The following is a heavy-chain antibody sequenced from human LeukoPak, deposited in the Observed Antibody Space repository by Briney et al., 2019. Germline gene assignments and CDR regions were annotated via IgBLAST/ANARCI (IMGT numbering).Heavy chain of an antibody. V-gene: IGHV3-11*01. CDR3: ATTANQLVKAGGGIAAAGPSKKFDY. CDR1: GFTFSDYY. Sequence: GGSLRLSCAASGFTFSDYYMSWIRQAPGKGLEWVSYISSSGSTIYYADSVKGRFTISRDNAKNSLYLQMNSLRAEDTAVYYCATTANQLVKAGGGIAAAGPSKKFDYWGQGTLVTVSS. D-gene: IGHD6-13*01. CDR2: ISSSGSTI. J-gene: IGHJ4*02.